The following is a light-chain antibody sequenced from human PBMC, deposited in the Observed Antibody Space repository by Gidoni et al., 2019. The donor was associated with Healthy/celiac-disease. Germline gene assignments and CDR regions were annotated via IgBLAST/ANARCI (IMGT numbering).Light chain of an antibody. CDR2: LGS. Sequence: DIVMTQSPLSLPVTPGEPASIPCRSSQSPLHSNGYNYLDWYLPKPGQSPQLLIYLGSNRASGVPDRFSGSGSGTDFTLKISRVEAEDVGVYYCMQALQTWTFGQGTKVEIK. CDR3: MQALQTWT. CDR1: QSPLHSNGYNY. J-gene: IGKJ1*01. V-gene: IGKV2-28*01.